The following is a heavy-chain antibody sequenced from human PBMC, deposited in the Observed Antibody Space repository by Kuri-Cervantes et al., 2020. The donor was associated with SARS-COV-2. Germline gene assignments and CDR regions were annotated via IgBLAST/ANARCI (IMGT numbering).Heavy chain of an antibody. Sequence: GGSLSLSCAASGFTFISSWMHWVCQAPEKGLEWVADIKCDGSEKYYVDSVKGRLTISRDNAKNSLYLQMNSLRAEDTAVYYCARDDGGYSYGRAPFDYWGQGTLVTVSS. CDR3: ARDDGGYSYGRAPFDY. J-gene: IGHJ4*02. CDR2: IKCDGSEK. D-gene: IGHD5-18*01. V-gene: IGHV3-52*01. CDR1: GFTFISSW.